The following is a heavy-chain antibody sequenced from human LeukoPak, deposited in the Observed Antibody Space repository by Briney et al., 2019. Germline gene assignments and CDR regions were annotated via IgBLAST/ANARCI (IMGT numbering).Heavy chain of an antibody. V-gene: IGHV3-21*01. J-gene: IGHJ6*03. D-gene: IGHD3-22*01. Sequence: GGSLRLSCAASGFTFSNYNMNWVRQAPGKVLEWVSSITYSSTYIYYADSVKGRFTISRDNSKNTLYLQMNSLRAEDTAVYYCARGVSDSSGYYYGYYYYYMDVWGKGTTVTISS. CDR3: ARGVSDSSGYYYGYYYYYMDV. CDR2: ITYSSTYI. CDR1: GFTFSNYN.